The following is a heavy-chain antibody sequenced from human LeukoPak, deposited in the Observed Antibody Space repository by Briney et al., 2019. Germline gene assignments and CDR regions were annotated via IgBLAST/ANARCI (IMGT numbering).Heavy chain of an antibody. CDR2: IIPIFGTA. J-gene: IGHJ1*01. CDR1: GGTFSSYA. V-gene: IGHV1-69*13. Sequence: ASVKVSCKASGGTFSSYAISWVRQAPGQGLEWMGGIIPIFGTANYAQKFQGRVTITADESTSTAYMELSSLRSEDTAVYYCATAAVMTTVTTSFEHWGQGTLVTVSS. D-gene: IGHD4-17*01. CDR3: ATAAVMTTVTTSFEH.